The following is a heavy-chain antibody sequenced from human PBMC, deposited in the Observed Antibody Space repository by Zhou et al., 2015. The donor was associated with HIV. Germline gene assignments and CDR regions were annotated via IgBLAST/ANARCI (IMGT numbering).Heavy chain of an antibody. CDR2: INPSGGST. Sequence: QVQLVQSGAEVKKPGASVKVSCKASGYTFTSYYMHWVRQAPGQGLEWMGIINPSGGSTSYAQKFQGRVTMTRDTSTSTVYMELSSLRSEDTAVYYCARAPAGVVPAAPPDYWGQGTLVTVSS. J-gene: IGHJ4*02. CDR3: ARAPAGVVPAAPPDY. D-gene: IGHD2-2*01. CDR1: GYTFTSYY. V-gene: IGHV1-46*01.